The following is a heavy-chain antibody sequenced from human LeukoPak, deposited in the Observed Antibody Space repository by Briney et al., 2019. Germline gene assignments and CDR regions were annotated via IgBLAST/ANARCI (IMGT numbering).Heavy chain of an antibody. CDR1: GYTFTSYG. J-gene: IGHJ4*02. V-gene: IGHV1-18*01. CDR2: ISAYNGNR. D-gene: IGHD5-18*01. Sequence: ASVKVSCTASGYTFTSYGINWVRQAPGQGLEWMGWISAYNGNRNYAQKLQGRVTMTTDTSTTTVYMDLRSLRSDDTAVYYCARGRSVDTAMVYFDYWGQGTLVTVSS. CDR3: ARGRSVDTAMVYFDY.